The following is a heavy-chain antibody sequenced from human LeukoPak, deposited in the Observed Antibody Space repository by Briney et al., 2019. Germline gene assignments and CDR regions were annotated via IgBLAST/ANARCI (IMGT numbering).Heavy chain of an antibody. CDR3: AKTQAVTGYGDWFDP. CDR1: GFTFDDYA. J-gene: IGHJ5*02. D-gene: IGHD6-19*01. CDR2: INWNSDNI. Sequence: PGRSLRLTCAASGFTFDDYAMHWVRQAPGKGLEWVSGINWNSDNIGYADSVKGRFTISRDNAKNSLYLQMNSLTTEDTALYYCAKTQAVTGYGDWFDPWGQGILVTVSS. V-gene: IGHV3-9*01.